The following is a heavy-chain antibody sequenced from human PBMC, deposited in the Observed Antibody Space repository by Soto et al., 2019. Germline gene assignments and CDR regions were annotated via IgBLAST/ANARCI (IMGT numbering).Heavy chain of an antibody. CDR1: ADTLSSRTY. Sequence: SQTRPDTSAGSADTLSSRTYCGWVRQLQGKGLEWIGRTSYSGNTHYNPSLKSRVTTSLDTSKNQFSLKMRSVTAAHTALYYCERAERWLPADYWGQGTLVTVSS. D-gene: IGHD2-2*01. CDR3: ERAERWLPADY. V-gene: IGHV4-38-2*01. CDR2: TSYSGNT. J-gene: IGHJ4*02.